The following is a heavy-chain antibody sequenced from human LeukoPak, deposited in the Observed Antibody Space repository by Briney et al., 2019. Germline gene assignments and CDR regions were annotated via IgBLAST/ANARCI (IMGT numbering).Heavy chain of an antibody. CDR2: INPNSGGT. V-gene: IGHV1-2*06. CDR1: GYTFTGYY. D-gene: IGHD1-1*01. Sequence: ASVKVSCKASGYTFTGYYMHWVRQAPGQGLEWMGRINPNSGGTNYAQKFQGRVTMTRDTSISTAYMELSRLRSDDTAVYYCARVHATGTTHRLIPDYWGQGTLVTVSS. CDR3: ARVHATGTTHRLIPDY. J-gene: IGHJ4*02.